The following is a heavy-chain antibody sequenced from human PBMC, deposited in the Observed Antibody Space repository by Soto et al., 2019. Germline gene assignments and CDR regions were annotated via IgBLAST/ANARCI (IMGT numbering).Heavy chain of an antibody. Sequence: ASVKVSCKASGYTFTNYYMYWVRQAPGQGLEWMGWISAYNGNTNYAQKLQGRVTMTTDTSTSTAYMELRSLRSDDTAVYYCARDSSLRAFYIWGQGTMVTVSS. CDR2: ISAYNGNT. CDR1: GYTFTNYY. CDR3: ARDSSLRAFYI. J-gene: IGHJ3*02. V-gene: IGHV1-18*04. D-gene: IGHD6-6*01.